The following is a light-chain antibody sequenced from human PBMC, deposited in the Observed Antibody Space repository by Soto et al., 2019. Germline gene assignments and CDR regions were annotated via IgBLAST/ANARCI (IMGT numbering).Light chain of an antibody. Sequence: QSVMTQPPSVSAAPGQKVTISFSGSSSNIGCNSVSWYQQLPGTAPKLLIYDDNKRPSGIPDRFSGSKSGRSATLGITVFQTGAEADYYCGSWDSSLGDNVFGTGTQLTVL. CDR2: DDN. CDR3: GSWDSSLGDNV. V-gene: IGLV1-51*01. CDR1: SSNIGCNS. J-gene: IGLJ1*01.